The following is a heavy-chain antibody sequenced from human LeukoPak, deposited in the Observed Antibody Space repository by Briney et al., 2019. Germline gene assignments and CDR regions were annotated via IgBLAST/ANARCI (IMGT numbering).Heavy chain of an antibody. J-gene: IGHJ4*02. CDR2: IYYSGST. CDR1: GGSISSGGYH. D-gene: IGHD1-14*01. CDR3: ARVPVFEHVDY. V-gene: IGHV4-31*03. Sequence: SETLCLTCTVSGGSISSGGYHWSWIRQHPGKGLEWIGYIYYSGSTYYNPSLKSRVTISVDTSKNQFSLKLSSVTAADTAVYYCARVPVFEHVDYWGQGTLVTVSS.